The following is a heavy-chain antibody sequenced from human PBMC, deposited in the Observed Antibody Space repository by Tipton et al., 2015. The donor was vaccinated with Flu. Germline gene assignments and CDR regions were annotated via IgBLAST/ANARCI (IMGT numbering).Heavy chain of an antibody. J-gene: IGHJ6*02. CDR2: IYTSGST. CDR3: ARGGYSYGYGKNYYYYGMDV. CDR1: DGSIGSGSYY. V-gene: IGHV4-61*02. Sequence: TLSLTCTVSDGSIGSGSYYWSWIRQPAGKGLEWIGRIYTSGSTNYNPSLKSRVTISVDTSKNQFSLKLSSVTAADTAVYYCARGGYSYGYGKNYYYYGMDVWGQGTTVTVSS. D-gene: IGHD5-18*01.